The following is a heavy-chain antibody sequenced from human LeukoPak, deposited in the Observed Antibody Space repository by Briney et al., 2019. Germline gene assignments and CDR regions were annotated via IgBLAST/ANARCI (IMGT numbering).Heavy chain of an antibody. V-gene: IGHV1-18*01. J-gene: IGHJ6*02. CDR3: ARDKGPRKSYYGMDV. CDR2: ISAYNGNT. CDR1: GYTFTSYG. Sequence: GASVKVSCKASGYTFTSYGISWVRQAPGQGLEWMGWISAYNGNTTYAQKLQGRVTMTTDTSTSTAYMELRSLRSDDTAVYYCARDKGPRKSYYGMDVWGQGTTVTVSS.